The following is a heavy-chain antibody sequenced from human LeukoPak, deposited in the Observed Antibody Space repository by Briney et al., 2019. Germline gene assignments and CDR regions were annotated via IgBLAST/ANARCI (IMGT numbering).Heavy chain of an antibody. CDR2: IDYSGST. CDR1: GGSISSYY. CDR3: ARTDGKQLPPRF. Sequence: KSSETLSLTCTVSGGSISSYYWSWIRQPPGKGLEWIGYIDYSGSTNYSPSLKSRVTISVDTSKNQFSLKLSSVTAADTAVYFCARTDGKQLPPRFWGQGTLVTVSS. V-gene: IGHV4-59*08. J-gene: IGHJ4*02. D-gene: IGHD5-18*01.